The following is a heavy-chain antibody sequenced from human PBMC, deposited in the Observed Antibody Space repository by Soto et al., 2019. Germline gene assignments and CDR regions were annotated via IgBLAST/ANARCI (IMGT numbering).Heavy chain of an antibody. Sequence: SSETLSLTCTVSGGSISSSSYYWGWIRQPPGKGLEWIGSIYYSGSTYYNPSLKSRVTISVDTSKNQFSLKLSSVTAADTAVYYCARSAPVWLPNYYGMDVWGQGTTVTVSS. CDR3: ARSAPVWLPNYYGMDV. J-gene: IGHJ6*02. D-gene: IGHD5-18*01. CDR1: GGSISSSSYY. CDR2: IYYSGST. V-gene: IGHV4-39*01.